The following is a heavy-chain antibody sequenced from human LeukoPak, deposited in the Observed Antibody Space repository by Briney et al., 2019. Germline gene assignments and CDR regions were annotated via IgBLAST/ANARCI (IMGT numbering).Heavy chain of an antibody. CDR3: ARERQNKDFWSGGDY. CDR2: IKQDGSEK. J-gene: IGHJ4*02. D-gene: IGHD3-3*01. V-gene: IGHV3-7*01. CDR1: GFTFSSYA. Sequence: GSLRLSCAASGFTFSSYAMSWVRQAPGKGLEWVANIKQDGSEKYYVDSVKGRFTISRDNAKNSLYLQMNTLRPEDTAVYYCARERQNKDFWSGGDYWGQGTLVTVSS.